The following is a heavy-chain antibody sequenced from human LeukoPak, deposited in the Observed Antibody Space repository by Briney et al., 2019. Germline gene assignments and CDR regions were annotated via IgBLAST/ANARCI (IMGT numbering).Heavy chain of an antibody. Sequence: GSSVKVSCKASGGTFSSYAISRVRQAPGQGLEWMGGIIPIFGTANYAQKFQGRVTITTDESTSTAYMELSSLRSEDTAVYYCARDTDIVVVPAAIPRPGGWFDPWGQGTLVTVSS. D-gene: IGHD2-2*02. J-gene: IGHJ5*02. CDR1: GGTFSSYA. V-gene: IGHV1-69*05. CDR2: IIPIFGTA. CDR3: ARDTDIVVVPAAIPRPGGWFDP.